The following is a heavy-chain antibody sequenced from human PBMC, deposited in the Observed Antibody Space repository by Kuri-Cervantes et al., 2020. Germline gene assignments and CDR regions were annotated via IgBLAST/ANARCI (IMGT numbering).Heavy chain of an antibody. V-gene: IGHV2-5*08. CDR2: IYWDDDK. D-gene: IGHD3-9*01. J-gene: IGHJ4*02. CDR3: AHSPRYFDWLLPFDY. CDR1: GGSISSGGYY. Sequence: TLSLTCTVSGGSISSGGYYWSWIRQHPGKALEWLALIYWDDDKRYSPSLKSRLTITKDTSKNQVVLTMTNMDPVDTATYYCAHSPRYFDWLLPFDYWGQGTLVTVSS.